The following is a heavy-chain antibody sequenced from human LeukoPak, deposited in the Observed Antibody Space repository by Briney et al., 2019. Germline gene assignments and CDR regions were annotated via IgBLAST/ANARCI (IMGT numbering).Heavy chain of an antibody. CDR2: IYSGGST. CDR1: GFTVSSNY. D-gene: IGHD4-23*01. V-gene: IGHV3-53*01. Sequence: GGSLRLSCAASGFTVSSNYMSWVRQAPGKGLEWVSVIYSGGSTYYADSVKGRFTISRDNSKNTLYLQMNSLRAEDTAVYYCARDWPLHDYGGNSGIWGQGTMVTVSS. J-gene: IGHJ3*02. CDR3: ARDWPLHDYGGNSGI.